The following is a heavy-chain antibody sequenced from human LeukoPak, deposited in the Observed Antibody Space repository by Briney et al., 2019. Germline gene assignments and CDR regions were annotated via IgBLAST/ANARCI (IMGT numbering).Heavy chain of an antibody. Sequence: GGSLRLSCAASGFTFSGSAMHWVRQASGKGLGWVGRIRSKANSYATAYAASVKGRFTISRDDSKNTAYLQMNSLKTEDTAVYYCTRLNSDWYVRYYGMDVWGQGTTVTVSS. CDR1: GFTFSGSA. CDR2: IRSKANSYAT. V-gene: IGHV3-73*01. J-gene: IGHJ6*02. CDR3: TRLNSDWYVRYYGMDV. D-gene: IGHD6-19*01.